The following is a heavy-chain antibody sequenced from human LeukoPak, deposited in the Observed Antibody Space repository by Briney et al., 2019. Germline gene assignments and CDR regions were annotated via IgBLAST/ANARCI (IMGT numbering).Heavy chain of an antibody. D-gene: IGHD2-2*01. V-gene: IGHV3-23*01. J-gene: IGHJ6*02. CDR2: ISGSGGST. Sequence: PRGSLRLSCAASGFTFSSYAMSWVRQAPGKGLEWVSSISGSGGSTYYADSVKGRFTISRDNSKNTLYLQMNSLRAEDTAVYYCARHIVVVPAAPGDFGMDVWGQGTTVTVSS. CDR1: GFTFSSYA. CDR3: ARHIVVVPAAPGDFGMDV.